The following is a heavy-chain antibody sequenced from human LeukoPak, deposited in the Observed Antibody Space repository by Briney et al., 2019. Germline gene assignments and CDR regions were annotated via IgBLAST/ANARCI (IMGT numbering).Heavy chain of an antibody. CDR2: ISCDGSNK. CDR1: GFFFSSFS. Sequence: GGSLRLSCAASGFFFSSFSMNWVRQAPGKGLEWVAVISCDGSNKYYADSVKGRFTISRDNSKNTLYPQMNSLRAEDTAVYYCAKDNSPLRRGVKKYYYYGMDVWGQGTTVTVSS. CDR3: AKDNSPLRRGVKKYYYYGMDV. J-gene: IGHJ6*02. D-gene: IGHD5-12*01. V-gene: IGHV3-30*18.